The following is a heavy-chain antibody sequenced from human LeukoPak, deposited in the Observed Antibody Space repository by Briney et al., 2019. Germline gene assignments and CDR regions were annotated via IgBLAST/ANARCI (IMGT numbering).Heavy chain of an antibody. D-gene: IGHD6-13*01. J-gene: IGHJ4*02. Sequence: PGGSLRLSCAASGFTFSSYGMHWVRQAPGKGLEWVAFIRYDGSNKYYADSVKGRFTISRDNSKNTLYLQMNSLRAEDTAVYYCARGESSSWYYFDYWGQGTLVTVSS. CDR1: GFTFSSYG. V-gene: IGHV3-30*02. CDR2: IRYDGSNK. CDR3: ARGESSSWYYFDY.